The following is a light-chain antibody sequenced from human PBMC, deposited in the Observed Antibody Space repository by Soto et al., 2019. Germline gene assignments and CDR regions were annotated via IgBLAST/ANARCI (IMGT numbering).Light chain of an antibody. CDR3: SLYTSENAYV. J-gene: IGLJ1*01. CDR1: STDFVSYNR. Sequence: QSALTQPPSVSGSPGQSVTISCTGTSTDFVSYNRVSWYQQPPGTAPKLMIYEVSKRPSGVPDRFSGSKSGNTASLTISGLQAADEADYYCSLYTSENAYVFGTGTKATV. V-gene: IGLV2-18*01. CDR2: EVS.